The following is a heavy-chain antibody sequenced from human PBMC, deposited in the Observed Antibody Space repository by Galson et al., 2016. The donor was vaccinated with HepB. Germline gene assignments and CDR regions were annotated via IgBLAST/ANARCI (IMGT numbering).Heavy chain of an antibody. CDR2: IYYSGNT. V-gene: IGHV4-59*01. CDR1: GGSISTYY. J-gene: IGHJ6*02. Sequence: SETLSLTCTVSGGSISTYYWIWIRQPPGKGLEWIGYIYYSGNTNYNPPLKSRVPISINTPKNQFSLNLISVTAAATAMYYCAGEAVGYSTSGTPPYGMDVWGQGTTVTVSS. D-gene: IGHD3-10*01. CDR3: AGEAVGYSTSGTPPYGMDV.